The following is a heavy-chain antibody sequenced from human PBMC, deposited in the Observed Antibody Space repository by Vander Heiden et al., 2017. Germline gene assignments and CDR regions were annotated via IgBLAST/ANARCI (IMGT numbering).Heavy chain of an antibody. J-gene: IGHJ5*02. V-gene: IGHV3-30-3*01. D-gene: IGHD2-2*01. Sequence: QVPLVEFGGGVVQPGRSRRPPCASSGFTLRRYAIHWVRQAPGKGLEWVAVISNDGSNKYYADSVKGRFTISRDNSKNTLYLQMNSLRAEDTAVYYCASFESSTNSDWFDPWGQGTLVTVSS. CDR3: ASFESSTNSDWFDP. CDR2: ISNDGSNK. CDR1: GFTLRRYA.